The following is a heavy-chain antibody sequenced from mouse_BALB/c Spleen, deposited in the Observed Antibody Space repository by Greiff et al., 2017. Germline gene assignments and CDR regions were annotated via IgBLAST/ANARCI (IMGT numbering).Heavy chain of an antibody. CDR2: IYWDDDK. CDR1: GFSLSTSGMG. Sequence: QVTLKVSGPGILQPSQTLSLTCSFSGFSLSTSGMGVSWIRQPSGKGLEWLAHIYWDDDKRYNPSLKSRLTISKDTSSNQVFLKITSVDTADTATYYCARSGDYRYPWFAYWGQGTLVTVSA. V-gene: IGHV8-12*01. CDR3: ARSGDYRYPWFAY. J-gene: IGHJ3*01. D-gene: IGHD2-14*01.